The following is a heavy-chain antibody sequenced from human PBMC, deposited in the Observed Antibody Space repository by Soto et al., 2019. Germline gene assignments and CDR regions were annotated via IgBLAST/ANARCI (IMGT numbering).Heavy chain of an antibody. V-gene: IGHV4-30-4*01. Sequence: QVQLQESGPGLVKPSQTLSLTCTVSGGSISSGDYYWSWIRQPPGKGLEWIGYIYYSGSTYYNPSLKSRVTISVDTSKNQFSRKLSSVTATDTAVYYCARDDYGDFNWLRLVYWGHGTLVTVSS. CDR2: IYYSGST. CDR3: ARDDYGDFNWLRLVY. CDR1: GGSISSGDYY. D-gene: IGHD4-17*01. J-gene: IGHJ4*01.